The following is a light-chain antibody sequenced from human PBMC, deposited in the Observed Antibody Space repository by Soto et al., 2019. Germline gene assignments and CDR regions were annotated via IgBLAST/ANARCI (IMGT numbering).Light chain of an antibody. J-gene: IGLJ2*01. V-gene: IGLV1-36*01. CDR1: SSNIGSNG. CDR3: SAWDDSLNGPV. Sequence: QSVLTQPPSVSEAPRQRVTISCSGSSSNIGSNGVNWYHQVPGKAPKLLIYYDDLLPSGVSDRFSGSKSGTSASLAISGLQSEDEADYYCSAWDDSLNGPVFGGGTKLTVL. CDR2: YDD.